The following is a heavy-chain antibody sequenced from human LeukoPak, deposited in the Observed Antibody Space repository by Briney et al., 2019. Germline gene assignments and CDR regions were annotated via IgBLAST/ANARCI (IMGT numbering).Heavy chain of an antibody. D-gene: IGHD6-19*01. J-gene: IGHJ4*02. CDR3: AKGYSSGWRTYFDY. CDR1: GFSFSSCA. V-gene: IGHV3-23*01. Sequence: GGSLRLSCAASGFSFSSCAMSWVRQAPGKGLEWVSGIISTGGSTYYADSVKGRFTISRDNSKSTLSLQMDSLRAEDTAVYYCAKGYSSGWRTYFDYWGQGTLVTVSS. CDR2: IISTGGST.